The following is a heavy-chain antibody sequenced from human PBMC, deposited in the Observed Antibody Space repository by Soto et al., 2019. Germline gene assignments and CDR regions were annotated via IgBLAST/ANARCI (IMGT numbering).Heavy chain of an antibody. D-gene: IGHD6-19*01. J-gene: IGHJ4*02. CDR3: AIDQVQWLDYFDS. V-gene: IGHV3-33*01. CDR1: GFTFSSYG. Sequence: QVQLVESGGGEVQPGRSLRLSCEASGFTFSSYGMHWVRQAPGKGLEWVAIIWYDGSDKYYADSVKGRFTISRDNSKNTLYLQMNSLRAEDAAVYDCAIDQVQWLDYFDSWGQGTLVTVSS. CDR2: IWYDGSDK.